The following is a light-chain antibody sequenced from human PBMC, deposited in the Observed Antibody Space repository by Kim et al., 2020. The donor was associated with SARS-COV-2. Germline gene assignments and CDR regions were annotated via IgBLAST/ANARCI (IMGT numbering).Light chain of an antibody. V-gene: IGKV3-20*01. J-gene: IGKJ1*01. CDR2: GGS. CDR3: QQYGTSPWT. Sequence: EIVLTQSPGTLSLSPGDRATLSCRASQSVSNNFLAWYQQIPGQAPRLLIYGGSSRAAGIPDKFSGSGSGTDFTLTITRLEPEDFALYYCQQYGTSPWTFGQGTKVDIK. CDR1: QSVSNNF.